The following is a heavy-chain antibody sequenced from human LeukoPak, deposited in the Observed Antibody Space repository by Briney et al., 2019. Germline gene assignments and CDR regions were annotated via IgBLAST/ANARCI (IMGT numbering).Heavy chain of an antibody. Sequence: PSETLSLTCTVSGGSISSYYWSWIRKPAGKGLEWIGRIYISGSGSTNYNPSLKSRVTMSVDTSKNQFSLKLSSVTAADTAVYYCARDKRVAVAGTYIYYYYMDVWGNGTTVTISS. D-gene: IGHD6-19*01. CDR3: ARDKRVAVAGTYIYYYYMDV. CDR2: IYISGSGST. J-gene: IGHJ6*03. CDR1: GGSISSYY. V-gene: IGHV4-4*07.